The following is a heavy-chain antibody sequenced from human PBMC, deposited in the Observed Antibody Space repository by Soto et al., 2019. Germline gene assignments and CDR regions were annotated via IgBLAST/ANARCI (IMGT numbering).Heavy chain of an antibody. CDR3: ARARQYYYCEFDP. J-gene: IGHJ5*02. D-gene: IGHD2-21*01. Sequence: QVQLQESGPGLVKPSQTLSLTCTVYGDSISRGAYYWTGIRPHPLKGLEWIGYISNSGRTYYIPSLNSRLTISLDTSENQFSRKLTSVTAADTVMYYFARARQYYYCEFDPWGQGTLGTVSS. CDR2: ISNSGRT. V-gene: IGHV4-31*03. CDR1: GDSISRGAYY.